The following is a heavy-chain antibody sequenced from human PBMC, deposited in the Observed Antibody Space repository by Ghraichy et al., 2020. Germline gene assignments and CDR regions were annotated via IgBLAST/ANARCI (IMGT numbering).Heavy chain of an antibody. CDR3: ARASSYYDILTCSLSY. Sequence: SETLSLTCTVSGGSVSSGSYYWSWIRQPPGKGLEWIGYIYYSGSTNYNPSLKSRVTISVDTSKNQFSLKLSSVTAADTAVYYCARASSYYDILTCSLSYWGQGTLVTISS. J-gene: IGHJ4*02. CDR1: GGSVSSGSYY. CDR2: IYYSGST. D-gene: IGHD3-9*01. V-gene: IGHV4-61*01.